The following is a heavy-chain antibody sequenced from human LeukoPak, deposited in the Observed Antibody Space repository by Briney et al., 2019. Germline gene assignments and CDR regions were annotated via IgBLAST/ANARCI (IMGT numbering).Heavy chain of an antibody. J-gene: IGHJ4*02. CDR1: SGSINTYY. CDR2: VYYTGSS. V-gene: IGHV4-59*12. Sequence: SETLSLTCSVSSGSINTYYWSWIRQPPGKGLEWIGFVYYTGSSIYNPSLKSRVTISVDTSKNQFSLKLSSVTAADTAVYYCVRGSKIFGVVTIDYWGQGTLVTVSS. CDR3: VRGSKIFGVVTIDY. D-gene: IGHD3-3*01.